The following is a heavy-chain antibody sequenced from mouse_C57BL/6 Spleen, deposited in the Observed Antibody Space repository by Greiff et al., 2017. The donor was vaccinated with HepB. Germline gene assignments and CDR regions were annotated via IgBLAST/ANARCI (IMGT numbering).Heavy chain of an antibody. Sequence: EVQRVESGPGLVKPSQSLSLTCSVTGYSITSGYYWNWIRRFPGNKLEWMGYISYDGSNNYNPSLKNRISITRDTSKNQFFLKLNSVTTKDTATYYCARERTTVVAYYYAMDYWGQGTSVTVSS. CDR1: GYSITSGYY. J-gene: IGHJ4*01. V-gene: IGHV3-6*01. CDR3: ARERTTVVAYYYAMDY. CDR2: ISYDGSN. D-gene: IGHD1-1*01.